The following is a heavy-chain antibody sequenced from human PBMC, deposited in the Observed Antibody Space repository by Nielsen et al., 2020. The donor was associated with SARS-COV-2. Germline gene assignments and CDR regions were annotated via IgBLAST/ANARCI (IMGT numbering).Heavy chain of an antibody. D-gene: IGHD3-10*01. CDR3: ARSSYGSGSRY. V-gene: IGHV3-11*01. CDR1: GFTFSDYY. Sequence: GESLKISCAASGFTFSDYYMSWIRQAPGKGLEWVSYISSSGSTIYYADSVKGRFTISRDNAKNSLYLQMNSLRAEDTAVYYCARSSYGSGSRYWGQGTLVTVSS. J-gene: IGHJ4*02. CDR2: ISSSGSTI.